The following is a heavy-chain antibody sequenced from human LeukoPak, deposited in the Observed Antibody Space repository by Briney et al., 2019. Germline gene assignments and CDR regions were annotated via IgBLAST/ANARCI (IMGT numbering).Heavy chain of an antibody. J-gene: IGHJ3*02. CDR1: GFTFSSYA. V-gene: IGHV3-30-3*01. CDR3: GRDRGEPHLCLGEGGVFDI. Sequence: GGSLRLSCAASGFTFSSYAMHWVRQAPGKGLEWVAVISYDGSNKYYADSVKGRFTISRDNSKNTLYLQMNSLRAEDTAVYYCGRDRGEPHLCLGEGGVFDIGGKGTMVTVSS. CDR2: ISYDGSNK. D-gene: IGHD3-16*01.